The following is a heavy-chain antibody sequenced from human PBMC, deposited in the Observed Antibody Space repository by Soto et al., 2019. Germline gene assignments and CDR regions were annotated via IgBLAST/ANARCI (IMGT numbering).Heavy chain of an antibody. CDR3: ARRNYYYAVDV. Sequence: QVQLQQWGAGLLKPSETLSLTCTVYGVSFSDYYWSWIRQPPGKGLEWIGEINQSGRTNYNPSLKSRGSIAADTSTNKFALKVSSVTAADTAVYYCARRNYYYAVDVWCHGTTGTVSS. CDR1: GVSFSDYY. CDR2: INQSGRT. J-gene: IGHJ6*02. V-gene: IGHV4-34*02.